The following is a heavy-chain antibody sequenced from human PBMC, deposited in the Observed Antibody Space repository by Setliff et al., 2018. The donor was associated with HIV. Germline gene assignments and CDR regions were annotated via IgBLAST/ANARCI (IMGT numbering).Heavy chain of an antibody. V-gene: IGHV4-34*01. CDR2: INHRGST. J-gene: IGHJ4*02. Sequence: SETLSLTCAVYGGSLSGYYWSWVRQSPGKGLEWIGEINHRGSTNYNPSFKSRVTISPDTSKNQFSLKMNSVTAADTAVYYCATWRGVGATAWGQGTLVTVSS. D-gene: IGHD1-26*01. CDR1: GGSLSGYY. CDR3: ATWRGVGATA.